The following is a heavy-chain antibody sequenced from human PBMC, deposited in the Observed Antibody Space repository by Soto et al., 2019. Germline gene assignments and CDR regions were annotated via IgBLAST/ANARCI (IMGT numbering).Heavy chain of an antibody. J-gene: IGHJ6*02. CDR1: GFTFSDYY. V-gene: IGHV3-11*01. D-gene: IGHD6-13*01. Sequence: QVQLVESGGGLVKPGGSLRLSCVASGFTFSDYYMNWIRQAPGKGLEWVSYITSSGQTIYYADSVKGRFTVSRDNSKNSMYLQMNSLRGDDTAIYYCARDARYASSWYGLDVWGQGTTVTVS. CDR3: ARDARYASSWYGLDV. CDR2: ITSSGQTI.